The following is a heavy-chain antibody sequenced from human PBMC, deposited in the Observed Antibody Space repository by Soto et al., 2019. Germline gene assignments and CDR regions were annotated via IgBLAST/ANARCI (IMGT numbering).Heavy chain of an antibody. J-gene: IGHJ6*02. V-gene: IGHV3-13*01. CDR1: RFTLSSYD. CDR3: TRETPPTGMEV. D-gene: IGHD3-9*01. Sequence: EVQLVESGGGLVQPGGSLRLSCAASRFTLSSYDIHLVRQAIGEGLAWVSGIGSGGDTHYADSVKGRFIISREDGKNSLYLQMNNLRVGDTAVYYCTRETPPTGMEVWGQGATVTVSS. CDR2: IGSGGDT.